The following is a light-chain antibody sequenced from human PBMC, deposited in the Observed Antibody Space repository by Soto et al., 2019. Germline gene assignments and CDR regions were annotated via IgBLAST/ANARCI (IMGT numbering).Light chain of an antibody. V-gene: IGKV1-6*01. CDR1: QAIRND. J-gene: IGKJ1*01. Sequence: AIQMTQSPSSLSASVGDTVTFTCRASQAIRNDLGWFQQRPGKPPKLLIYGISILQTGVPSRFSGSGSGTDFTLTISSLQSEDFAVYYCQQYNNWPKTFGQGTKVEIK. CDR2: GIS. CDR3: QQYNNWPKT.